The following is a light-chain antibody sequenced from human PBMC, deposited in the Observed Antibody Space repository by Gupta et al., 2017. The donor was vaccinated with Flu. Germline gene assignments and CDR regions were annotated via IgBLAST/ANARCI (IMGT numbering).Light chain of an antibody. V-gene: IGKV1-33*01. J-gene: IGKJ3*01. CDR2: DAS. CDR3: QQYDNLHRIT. CDR1: QDISNY. Sequence: QMTQSPSSLSASVGDRVTITCQASQDISNYLNWYQQKPGKAPKLLIYDASNLETGVPSRFSGSGSGTDFTFTISSLQPEDIATYYCQQYDNLHRITFGPGTKVDIK.